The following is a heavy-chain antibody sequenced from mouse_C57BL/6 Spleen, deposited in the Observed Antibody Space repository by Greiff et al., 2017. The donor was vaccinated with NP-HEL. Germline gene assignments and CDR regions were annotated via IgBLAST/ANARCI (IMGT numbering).Heavy chain of an antibody. CDR2: INDDGSST. CDR3: ARGGSSYDGIDY. V-gene: IGHV5-16*01. D-gene: IGHD1-1*01. Sequence: EVRLVESEGGLVQPGSSMKLSCTASGFTFSDYYMAWVRQVPEKGLEGVANINDDGSSTYYLDSLKSRFIISRDNAKNILYLQMSSLKSEDTATYYCARGGSSYDGIDYWSQGTTLTVSS. CDR1: GFTFSDYY. J-gene: IGHJ2*01.